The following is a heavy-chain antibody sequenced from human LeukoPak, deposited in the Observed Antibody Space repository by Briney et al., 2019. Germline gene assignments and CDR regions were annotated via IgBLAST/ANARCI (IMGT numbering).Heavy chain of an antibody. J-gene: IGHJ4*02. CDR1: GYSISSSNW. Sequence: SETLSLTCAVSGYSISSSNWWGWIRQPPGKGLEWIGYIYYSGSTYYNPSLKSRVTMSVDTSKNQFSLKLSSVTAVDTAVYYCASKYCSGGSCYFDYWDQGTLVTVSS. V-gene: IGHV4-28*01. CDR2: IYYSGST. D-gene: IGHD2-15*01. CDR3: ASKYCSGGSCYFDY.